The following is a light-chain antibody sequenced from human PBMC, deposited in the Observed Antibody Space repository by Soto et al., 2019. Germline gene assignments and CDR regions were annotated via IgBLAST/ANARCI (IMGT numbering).Light chain of an antibody. CDR2: GAS. V-gene: IGKV3-15*01. J-gene: IGKJ1*01. CDR3: QQYNNWPRT. Sequence: EIVMTQSPATLSVSPGERATLSCRASQSVSSNLSWYRQEPGKAPRLLTYGASTRGTGIPARFSGSGSGTEFTLTISSLQSEDFAVYYCQQYNNWPRTFGQGTKVEIK. CDR1: QSVSSN.